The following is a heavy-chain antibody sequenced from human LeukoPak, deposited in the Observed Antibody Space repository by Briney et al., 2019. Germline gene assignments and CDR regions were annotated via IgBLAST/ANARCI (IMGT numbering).Heavy chain of an antibody. CDR2: INHSVST. CDR1: GGSLSGYY. V-gene: IGHV4-34*01. Sequence: SETLSLTCALYGGSLSGYYWSWVRHPPGKWLEWSGEINHSVSTNHNPSLKRRVTISVGTSKNQFSLKLSSVTAADTAVYYCARGSIGVRGGEGQFDYWGQGTLVTVSS. CDR3: ARGSIGVRGGEGQFDY. D-gene: IGHD2-21*01. J-gene: IGHJ4*02.